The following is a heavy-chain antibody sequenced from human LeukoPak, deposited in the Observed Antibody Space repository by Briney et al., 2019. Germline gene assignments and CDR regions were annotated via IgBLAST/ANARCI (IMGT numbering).Heavy chain of an antibody. CDR2: ISSSSSTI. V-gene: IGHV3-48*04. CDR3: ARDYYYGSGSYNGDLDY. Sequence: PGGSLRLSCAASGFTFSSYSMNWVRQAPGKGLEWVSYISSSSSTIYYADSVKGRFTISRDNAKNSLYLQMNSLRAEDTAVYYCARDYYYGSGSYNGDLDYWGQGTLVTVSS. CDR1: GFTFSSYS. D-gene: IGHD3-10*01. J-gene: IGHJ4*02.